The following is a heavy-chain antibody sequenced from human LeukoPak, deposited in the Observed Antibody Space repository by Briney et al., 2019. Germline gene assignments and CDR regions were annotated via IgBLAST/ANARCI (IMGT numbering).Heavy chain of an antibody. J-gene: IGHJ5*02. D-gene: IGHD1-26*01. CDR1: GYTFTSYY. V-gene: IGHV1-46*01. CDR2: INPTGGST. Sequence: ASVRVSCKASGYTFTSYYMHWVRQAPGQGLEWMGLINPTGGSTGYAQKFQGRVTMTRDMSTSTDYMELSSLRSEDTAIYDCAKDNLVGDNAWWFDPWGQGTLVTVSS. CDR3: AKDNLVGDNAWWFDP.